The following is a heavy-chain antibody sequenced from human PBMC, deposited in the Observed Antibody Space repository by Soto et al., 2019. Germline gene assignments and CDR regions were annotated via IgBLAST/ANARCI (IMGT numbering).Heavy chain of an antibody. J-gene: IGHJ3*02. V-gene: IGHV1-2*04. CDR2: INPNSGGT. Sequence: ASVKVSCKASGYTFTGYYMHWVRQAPGQGLEWMGWINPNSGGTNYAQKFQGWVTMTRDTSISTAYMELSRLRSDDTAVYYCARDLYSGYEDAFDIWGQGTMVTGSS. CDR1: GYTFTGYY. CDR3: ARDLYSGYEDAFDI. D-gene: IGHD5-12*01.